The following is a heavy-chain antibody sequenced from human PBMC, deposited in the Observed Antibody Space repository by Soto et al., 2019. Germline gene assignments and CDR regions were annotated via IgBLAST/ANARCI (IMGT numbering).Heavy chain of an antibody. CDR3: ARDPHQTYYYGSGSSGYFDY. J-gene: IGHJ4*02. CDR2: IYYSGST. CDR1: GGSISSGDYY. V-gene: IGHV4-30-4*01. D-gene: IGHD3-10*01. Sequence: SETLSLTCTVSGGSISSGDYYWSWIRQPPGKGLEWIGYIYYSGSTYYNPSLKSRVTISVDTSKNQFSLKLSSVTAADTAVYYCARDPHQTYYYGSGSSGYFDYWGQRTLVTVS.